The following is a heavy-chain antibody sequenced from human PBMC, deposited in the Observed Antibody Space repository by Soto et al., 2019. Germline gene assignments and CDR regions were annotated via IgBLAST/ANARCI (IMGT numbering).Heavy chain of an antibody. V-gene: IGHV3-30-3*01. J-gene: IGHJ4*02. CDR3: ARDGYSSSWSSFDY. CDR1: GFTFSSYA. Sequence: SLRLSCAASGFTFSSYAMHWVRQAPGKGLEWVAVISYDGSNKYYADSVKGRFTISRDNSKNTLYLQMNSLRAEDTAVYYCARDGYSSSWSSFDYWGQGTLVTVSS. D-gene: IGHD6-13*01. CDR2: ISYDGSNK.